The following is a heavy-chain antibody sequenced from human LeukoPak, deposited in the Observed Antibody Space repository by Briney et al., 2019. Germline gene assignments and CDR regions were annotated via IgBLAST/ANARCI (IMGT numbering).Heavy chain of an antibody. CDR3: ARDSPGYGGDDFDY. D-gene: IGHD4-23*01. Sequence: GGSLRLSCAASGFTFSNYGIHWVRQAPGKGLEWVAFIQSDGSRTYYADSLKGRFTISRDNSKNTLYLRMNSLRAEDTAVYFCARDSPGYGGDDFDYWGQGTLVTVSS. CDR2: IQSDGSRT. V-gene: IGHV3-30*02. J-gene: IGHJ4*02. CDR1: GFTFSNYG.